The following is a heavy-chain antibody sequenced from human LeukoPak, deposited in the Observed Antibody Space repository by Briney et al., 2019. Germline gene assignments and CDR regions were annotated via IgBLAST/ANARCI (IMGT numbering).Heavy chain of an antibody. CDR3: VRDGGVSGYDLLDY. CDR1: GFTFSNYW. J-gene: IGHJ4*02. Sequence: GGSLRLSCAASGFTFSNYWMTWVRQAPGKGLEWVANINQDGSKEYYMDSVKARFTISRDNAKNSLSLQMNSLRAEDMAVYYCVRDGGVSGYDLLDYWGQGTLVTVSS. V-gene: IGHV3-7*01. CDR2: INQDGSKE. D-gene: IGHD5-12*01.